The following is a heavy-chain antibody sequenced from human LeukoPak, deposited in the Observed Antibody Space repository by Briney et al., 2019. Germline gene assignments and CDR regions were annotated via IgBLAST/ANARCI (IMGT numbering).Heavy chain of an antibody. CDR2: ISAYNGNT. D-gene: IGHD3-10*01. J-gene: IGHJ4*02. CDR3: ARDPGITMVRGAKSPFDY. CDR1: GYTFTSYG. V-gene: IGHV1-18*01. Sequence: GASVKVSCKASGYTFTSYGISWVRQAPGQGLEWMGWISAYNGNTNYAQKLQGRVTMTTDTSTSTAYMELRSLRSDDTAVYYCARDPGITMVRGAKSPFDYWGQGILVTVSS.